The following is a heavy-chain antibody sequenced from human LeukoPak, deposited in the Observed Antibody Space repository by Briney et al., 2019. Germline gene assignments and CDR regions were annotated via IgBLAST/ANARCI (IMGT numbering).Heavy chain of an antibody. CDR2: ISSDSTYI. V-gene: IGHV3-21*04. Sequence: PGGSLRLSCAASGFTFSTYSINWVRQAPGKGLEWVSSISSDSTYIYYADSVKGRFTISRDNTKNSLYLQMNSLRSEDTAVYYCAMGWWELRHFDYWGQGTLVTVSS. D-gene: IGHD1-26*01. CDR3: AMGWWELRHFDY. CDR1: GFTFSTYS. J-gene: IGHJ4*02.